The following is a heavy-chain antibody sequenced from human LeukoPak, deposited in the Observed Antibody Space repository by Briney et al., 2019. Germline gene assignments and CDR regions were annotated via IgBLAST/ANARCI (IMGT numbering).Heavy chain of an antibody. V-gene: IGHV3-23*01. CDR1: GFTFDDYG. D-gene: IGHD2-15*01. Sequence: PGGSLRLSCAASGFTFDDYGMSWVRQAPGKGLGWVSAISDTGNTYHADSVKGRFTISRDSSKNTLFLQMNRLRPEDAAVYYCAKAPVTTCRGAFCYPFDYWGLGTLVTVSS. J-gene: IGHJ4*02. CDR2: ISDTGNT. CDR3: AKAPVTTCRGAFCYPFDY.